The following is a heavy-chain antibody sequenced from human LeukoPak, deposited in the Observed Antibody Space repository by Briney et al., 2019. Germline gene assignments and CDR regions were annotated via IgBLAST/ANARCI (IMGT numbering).Heavy chain of an antibody. CDR1: GGTFSSYA. Sequence: WASVKVSCKASGGTFSSYAISWVRQAPGQGLEWMGGIIPIFGTANYAQKFQGRVTITTDESTSTAYMELSSLRSEDTAVYYCASPPSSSPEYFQHWGQGTLVTVSS. V-gene: IGHV1-69*05. CDR3: ASPPSSSPEYFQH. J-gene: IGHJ1*01. D-gene: IGHD6-6*01. CDR2: IIPIFGTA.